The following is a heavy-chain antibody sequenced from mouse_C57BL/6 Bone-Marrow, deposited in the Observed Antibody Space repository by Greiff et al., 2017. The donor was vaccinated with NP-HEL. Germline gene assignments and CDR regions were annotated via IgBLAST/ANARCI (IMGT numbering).Heavy chain of an antibody. V-gene: IGHV14-2*01. D-gene: IGHD1-1*01. CDR2: IDPEDGET. CDR1: GFNIKDYY. J-gene: IGHJ2*01. Sequence: VQLQQSGAELVKPGASVKLSCTASGFNIKDYYMHWVKQRTEQGLEWIGRIDPEDGETKYVPKFQGKATITADTSSITAYLQLSSLTSEDTAVYYCSRSPYYDSSYDYFDSWGQGTTLTVSS. CDR3: SRSPYYDSSYDYFDS.